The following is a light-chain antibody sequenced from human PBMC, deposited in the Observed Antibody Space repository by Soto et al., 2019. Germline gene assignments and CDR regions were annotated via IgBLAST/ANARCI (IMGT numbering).Light chain of an antibody. CDR1: QSVSSN. Sequence: EILLTQSPATLSLSPGERATLSCRASQSVSSNLAWYQQKPGQAPRLLIYGASTRATGIPARFSGSGSGTEFTLTISRLEPEDFAVYYCQQYGSSPRTFGQGTKVDI. CDR3: QQYGSSPRT. J-gene: IGKJ1*01. CDR2: GAS. V-gene: IGKV3-20*01.